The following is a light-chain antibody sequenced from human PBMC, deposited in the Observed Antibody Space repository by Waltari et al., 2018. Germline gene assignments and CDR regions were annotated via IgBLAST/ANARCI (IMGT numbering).Light chain of an antibody. CDR1: QTITTY. Sequence: DIQMTQSPSSLSASVGDRVTITCRAGQTITTYFNWYQQKPGKAPKLLISTTSSLQSGVPSRFSGSGSGTEFTLTISSLQPEDFATYYCQQTYSAPFTFGPGTKVNIK. J-gene: IGKJ3*01. CDR2: TTS. V-gene: IGKV1-39*01. CDR3: QQTYSAPFT.